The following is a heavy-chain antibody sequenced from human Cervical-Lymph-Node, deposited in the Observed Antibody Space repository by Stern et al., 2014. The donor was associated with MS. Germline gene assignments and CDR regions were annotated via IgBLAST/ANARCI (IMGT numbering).Heavy chain of an antibody. CDR1: GFTFSTYW. V-gene: IGHV3-74*01. J-gene: IGHJ4*02. D-gene: IGHD3-16*01. CDR2: INRDGIYT. CDR3: VRDLDGGAHFDN. Sequence: EVQLVESGGGLVQPGGSLRLSCAASGFTFSTYWMHWVRQAPGKGLVWVSRINRDGIYTSYADYVKGRFTISRDNAKNTLHLQMNSLRAEDTVLYYCVRDLDGGAHFDNWGQGALVTVSS.